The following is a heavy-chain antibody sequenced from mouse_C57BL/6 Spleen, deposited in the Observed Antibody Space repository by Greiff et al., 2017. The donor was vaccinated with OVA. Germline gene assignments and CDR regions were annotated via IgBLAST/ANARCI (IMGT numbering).Heavy chain of an antibody. J-gene: IGHJ1*03. D-gene: IGHD2-3*01. CDR2: ISSGGSYT. Sequence: EVKLVESGGDLVKPGGSLKLSCAASGFTFSSYGMSWVRQTPDKRLEWVATISSGGSYTYYPDSVKGRFTISRDTAKNTLYLQMSSLKSEDTDMYDCARQEIYDGYYNWYFDVWGTGTTVTVSS. CDR3: ARQEIYDGYYNWYFDV. CDR1: GFTFSSYG. V-gene: IGHV5-6*01.